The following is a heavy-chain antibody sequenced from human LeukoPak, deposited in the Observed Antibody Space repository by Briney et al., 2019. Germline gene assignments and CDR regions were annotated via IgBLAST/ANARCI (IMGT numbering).Heavy chain of an antibody. Sequence: GGSLRLSCAASGFTVSSNYMSWVRQAPGKGLEWVSVIYSGGSTYYADSVKGRFTISRDNAKNTLYLQMNSLRAEDTAVYYCARDTRAQRNTFDYWGQGTLVTVSS. V-gene: IGHV3-66*02. D-gene: IGHD2/OR15-2a*01. CDR3: ARDTRAQRNTFDY. CDR2: IYSGGST. J-gene: IGHJ4*02. CDR1: GFTVSSNY.